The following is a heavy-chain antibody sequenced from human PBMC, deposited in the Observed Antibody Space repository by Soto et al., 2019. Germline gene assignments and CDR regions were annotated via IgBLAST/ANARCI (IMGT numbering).Heavy chain of an antibody. V-gene: IGHV4-59*01. Sequence: TLSLTCTVSGGSISSYYWSWIRQPPGKGLEWIGYIYYSGSTNYNPSLKSRVTISVDTSKNQFSLKLSSVTAADTAVYYCARARGYCSSTSCSQGPSYYYYYGMDVWGQGTTVTVSS. J-gene: IGHJ6*02. CDR3: ARARGYCSSTSCSQGPSYYYYYGMDV. CDR2: IYYSGST. CDR1: GGSISSYY. D-gene: IGHD2-2*01.